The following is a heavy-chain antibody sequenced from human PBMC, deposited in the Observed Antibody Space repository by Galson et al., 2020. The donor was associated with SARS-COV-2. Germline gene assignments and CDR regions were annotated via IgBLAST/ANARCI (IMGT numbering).Heavy chain of an antibody. J-gene: IGHJ4*02. D-gene: IGHD3-10*01. CDR1: GFTFDDYA. Sequence: SLKISCAASGFTFDDYAMHWVRQAPGKGLEWVSGISWNSGSIGYADSVKGRFTISRDNAKNSLYLQMNSLRAEDTALYYCAKDPGYYGSGDYYFDYWGQGTLVTVSS. CDR3: AKDPGYYGSGDYYFDY. CDR2: ISWNSGSI. V-gene: IGHV3-9*01.